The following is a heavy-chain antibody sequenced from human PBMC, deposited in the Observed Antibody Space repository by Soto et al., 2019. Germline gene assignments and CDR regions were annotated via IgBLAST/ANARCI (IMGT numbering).Heavy chain of an antibody. CDR2: IWFDGSKK. CDR1: GFTFRSYG. V-gene: IGHV3-33*01. J-gene: IGHJ6*02. CDR3: ARDRLVPYGYGIDA. D-gene: IGHD2-2*01. Sequence: QMQLVESGGGVVQPGRSLRLSCAASGFTFRSYGIHWVRQAPGKGLEWVALIWFDGSKKYYVDSVKGRFAVSRDNSKNTLYLQKNSLRVEDTAVYYCARDRLVPYGYGIDAWCQGTTVTVSS.